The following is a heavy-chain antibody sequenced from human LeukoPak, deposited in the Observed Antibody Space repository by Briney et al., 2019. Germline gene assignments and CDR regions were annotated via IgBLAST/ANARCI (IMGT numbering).Heavy chain of an antibody. CDR1: GYTFTSYY. CDR2: INPSGGST. J-gene: IGHJ3*02. Sequence: ASVKVSCKASGYTFTSYYMHWVRQAPGQGLEGMGIINPSGGSTSYAQKFQGRVTMTRDTSTSTVYMERSSLRSEDTAVYYCAGDFTTYYDILTGSAGAFDIWGQGTMVTVSS. D-gene: IGHD3-9*01. CDR3: AGDFTTYYDILTGSAGAFDI. V-gene: IGHV1-46*01.